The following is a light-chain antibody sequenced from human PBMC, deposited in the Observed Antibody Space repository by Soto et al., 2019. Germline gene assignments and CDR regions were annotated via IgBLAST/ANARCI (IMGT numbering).Light chain of an antibody. J-gene: IGKJ1*01. CDR1: QSISDT. V-gene: IGKV3-15*01. CDR2: SAS. Sequence: EIVLTYSPGILYLSLWDIATLSCRASQSISDTLAWYQQKPGQAPRLLIYSASRGATGFPARFSGSGSGTDFTLTISSLQSEDFAVHYCQQYNNWPWTFGQGTKVDIK. CDR3: QQYNNWPWT.